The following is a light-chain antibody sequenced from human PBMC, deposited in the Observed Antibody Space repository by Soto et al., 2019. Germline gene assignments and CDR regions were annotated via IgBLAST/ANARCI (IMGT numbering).Light chain of an antibody. Sequence: SVLTQPPSVSGAPGQRVTISCTGSSSNIGAGYDVHWYQQLPGTAPKLLIYGNSNRPSEVPDRFSGSKSGTSASLAITGLQAEDEADYYCQSYDSSLSGYVVFGGGTKRTVL. CDR1: SSNIGAGYD. CDR2: GNS. CDR3: QSYDSSLSGYVV. V-gene: IGLV1-40*01. J-gene: IGLJ2*01.